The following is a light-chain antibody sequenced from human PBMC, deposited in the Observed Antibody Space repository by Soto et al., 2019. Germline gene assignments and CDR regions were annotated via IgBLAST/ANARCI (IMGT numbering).Light chain of an antibody. CDR2: DAS. CDR3: QQYNSYPTT. CDR1: QSISSW. Sequence: IQMTPSPSTLFASVGDRVTITCRASQSISSWLAWYQQKPGKAPKLLIYDASSLESGVPSRFSGSGSGTEFTLTISSLQPDDFATYYCQQYNSYPTTFGQGTKVDIK. J-gene: IGKJ1*01. V-gene: IGKV1-5*01.